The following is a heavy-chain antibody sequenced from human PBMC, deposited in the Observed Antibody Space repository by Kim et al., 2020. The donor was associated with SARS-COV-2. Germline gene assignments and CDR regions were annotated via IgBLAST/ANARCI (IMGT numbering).Heavy chain of an antibody. Sequence: GGSLRLSCAASGFTFNTYGMHWVRQAPGKGLEWVAVISYDGSNKYYADSVKGRFTISRDNSKNTLYLQMNSLRIEDTAVYYCAKSFSGSYFGYDYWGQGTLGTVS. J-gene: IGHJ4*02. D-gene: IGHD1-26*01. CDR1: GFTFNTYG. CDR3: AKSFSGSYFGYDY. CDR2: ISYDGSNK. V-gene: IGHV3-30*18.